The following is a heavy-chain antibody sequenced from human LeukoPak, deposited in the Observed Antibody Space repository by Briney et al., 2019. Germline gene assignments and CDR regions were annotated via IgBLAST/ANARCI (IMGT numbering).Heavy chain of an antibody. J-gene: IGHJ4*02. Sequence: SVKVSCKASGGTFSSYAISWVRQAPGQGLEWMGRIIPILGIANYAQKFRGRVTITADKSTSTAYMELSSLRSEDTAVYYCARELGSGYDYGPYYFDYWGQGTLVTVSS. CDR1: GGTFSSYA. V-gene: IGHV1-69*04. CDR2: IIPILGIA. D-gene: IGHD5-12*01. CDR3: ARELGSGYDYGPYYFDY.